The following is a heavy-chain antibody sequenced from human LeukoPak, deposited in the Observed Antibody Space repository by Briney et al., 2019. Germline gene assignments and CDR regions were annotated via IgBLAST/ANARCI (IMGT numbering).Heavy chain of an antibody. V-gene: IGHV3-30*03. CDR3: ASYGPNAGAYLNH. J-gene: IGHJ5*02. CDR2: ISYDGRIT. D-gene: IGHD7-27*01. CDR1: GFTLSDYY. Sequence: AGGSLRLSCAASGFTLSDYYMSWIRQAPGGGLEWVAVISYDGRITYYVDAVKGRFTISRDNSKDTLYLQMNSLRREDTGVYFCASYGPNAGAYLNHWGEGILVTVSS.